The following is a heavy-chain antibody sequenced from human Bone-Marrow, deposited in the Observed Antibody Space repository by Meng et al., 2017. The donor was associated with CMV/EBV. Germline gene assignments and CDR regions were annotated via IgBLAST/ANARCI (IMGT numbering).Heavy chain of an antibody. Sequence: SETLSLTCTVSGGSISSYYWSWIRQPPGKGLEWIGYIYYSGSTNYNPSLKSRVTISVDMSKNQFPLKLSSVTAADTAVYYWARERRTGNFDYWGQGTLVTVSS. CDR1: GGSISSYY. J-gene: IGHJ4*02. V-gene: IGHV4-59*01. CDR3: ARERRTGNFDY. D-gene: IGHD7-27*01. CDR2: IYYSGST.